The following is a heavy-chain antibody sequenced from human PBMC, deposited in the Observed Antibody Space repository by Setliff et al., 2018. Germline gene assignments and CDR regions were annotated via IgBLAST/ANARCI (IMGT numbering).Heavy chain of an antibody. CDR3: ARVVGSGGNGGHWYFDL. CDR2: ISAYNGNT. D-gene: IGHD2-15*01. CDR1: GYTFTSYG. Sequence: ASVKVSCKASGYTFTSYGIRWARQAPGQGLEWMGWISAYNGNTNYAQKLQGRVTMTTDTSTSTAYMELRSLRSDDTAVYYCARVVGSGGNGGHWYFDLWGRGTLVTVSS. V-gene: IGHV1-18*01. J-gene: IGHJ2*01.